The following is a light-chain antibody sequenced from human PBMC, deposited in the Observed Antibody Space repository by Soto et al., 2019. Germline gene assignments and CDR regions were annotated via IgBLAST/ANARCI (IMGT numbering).Light chain of an antibody. V-gene: IGLV8-61*01. J-gene: IGLJ2*01. CDR1: SASVTISYY. Sequence: QTVVTQEPSFSVSPGGTVTFTCGLNSASVTISYYASWYQQTPGQPPRTLIHSTDTRSSGVPDRFSGFLLGNKAALTITGAQTEDESDYYRALYMGSGTYVFGGGTQLTVL. CDR2: STD. CDR3: ALYMGSGTYV.